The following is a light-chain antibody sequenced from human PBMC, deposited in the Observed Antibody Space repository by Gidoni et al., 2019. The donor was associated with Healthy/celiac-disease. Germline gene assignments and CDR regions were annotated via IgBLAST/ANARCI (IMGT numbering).Light chain of an antibody. Sequence: SYVLTPPPSVSVAPGKPARITCGGNNIGSKSVHWYQQKPGQAPVLVIYYDSDRPSGIPERFSGSNSGNTATLTISRVEAGDEADYYCQVWDSSSDHPVFGGGTKLTVL. CDR3: QVWDSSSDHPV. CDR1: NIGSKS. V-gene: IGLV3-21*04. J-gene: IGLJ2*01. CDR2: YDS.